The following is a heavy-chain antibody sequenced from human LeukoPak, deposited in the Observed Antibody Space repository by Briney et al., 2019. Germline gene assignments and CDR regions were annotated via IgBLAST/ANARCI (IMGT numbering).Heavy chain of an antibody. D-gene: IGHD6-13*01. CDR1: RYSFTSYC. V-gene: IGHV5-51*01. J-gene: IGHJ4*01. Sequence: GEPLKLSCTGSRYSFTSYCIRWVRQMRGKGLECMGSSYPGDSDPRYSPSFQGQVTISADKCITTACLHWSSLKASDSARCYCARHDEPGFSNSWYPDRTFFDYWVQGTLVTVSS. CDR2: SYPGDSDP. CDR3: ARHDEPGFSNSWYPDRTFFDY.